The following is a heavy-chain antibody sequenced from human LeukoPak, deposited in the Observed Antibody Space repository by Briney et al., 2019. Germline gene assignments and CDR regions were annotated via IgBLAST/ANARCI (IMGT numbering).Heavy chain of an antibody. V-gene: IGHV1-2*02. D-gene: IGHD6-13*01. CDR3: ARRIAAAGMYYFDC. J-gene: IGHJ4*02. CDR2: INPNSGGT. CDR1: GYTFTGYY. Sequence: ASVKVSCKASGYTFTGYYMHWVRQAPGQGLEWMGWINPNSGGTNYAQKFQGRVTMTRDTSISTAYMELSRLRSDDTAVYYCARRIAAAGMYYFDCWAQGTLVTVSS.